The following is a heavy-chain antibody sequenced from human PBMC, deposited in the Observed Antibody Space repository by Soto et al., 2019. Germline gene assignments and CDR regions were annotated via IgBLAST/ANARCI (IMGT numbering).Heavy chain of an antibody. CDR2: VHYTGIT. V-gene: IGHV4-61*03. J-gene: IGHJ6*02. CDR3: ARDRGNFGVVLADFYQYGMDV. Sequence: QVQLQESGPGLVKPSETLSLTCTVSGDSVTSGSIYWSWIRQPPGKGLEWIGYVHYTGITNYNPSIKSRVPISVDTSKNHSSLTLSSVTAADTGVYYCARDRGNFGVVLADFYQYGMDVWGQGTAVTVSS. D-gene: IGHD3-3*01. CDR1: GDSVTSGSIY.